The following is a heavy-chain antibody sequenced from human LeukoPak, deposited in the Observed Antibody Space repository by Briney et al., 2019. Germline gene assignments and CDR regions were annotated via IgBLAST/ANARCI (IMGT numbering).Heavy chain of an antibody. CDR2: FDPEDGKT. CDR1: GDTLTELS. J-gene: IGHJ5*02. D-gene: IGHD3-10*01. V-gene: IGHV1-24*01. Sequence: ASVKVSCKVSGDTLTELSIHWVRQAPGKGLEWMGGFDPEDGKTIYAQKFQGRVTMTEDASTDTAYMEVSSLRSEDAAVYYCARLPGSVGWFDPWGQGTLVTVSS. CDR3: ARLPGSVGWFDP.